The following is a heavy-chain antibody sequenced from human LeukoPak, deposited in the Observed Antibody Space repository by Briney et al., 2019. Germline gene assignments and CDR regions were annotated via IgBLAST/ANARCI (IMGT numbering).Heavy chain of an antibody. D-gene: IGHD4-23*01. Sequence: GGSLRLSCAASGFTFNDCWLTWVRQAPGKGLEWVSYISVSTSTIYYADSVKGRFTISRDNAKNSLYLQMNSLRDEDTAVYYCARVVYGGNLYYYYGMGVWGQGTTVTVSS. CDR2: ISVSTSTI. CDR1: GFTFNDCW. J-gene: IGHJ6*02. CDR3: ARVVYGGNLYYYYGMGV. V-gene: IGHV3-48*02.